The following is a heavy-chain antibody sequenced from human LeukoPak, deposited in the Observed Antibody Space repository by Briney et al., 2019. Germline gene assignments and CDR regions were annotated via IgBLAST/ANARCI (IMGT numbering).Heavy chain of an antibody. CDR3: ARARGIAVAGTVDY. CDR1: GFTFSSYS. D-gene: IGHD6-19*01. Sequence: GGSLRLSCAASGFTFSSYSMNWVRQAPGKGLEWVSSISSSSSYIYYADSVKGRFTISRDNAKNSLYLQMNSLRAEDTAVYYCARARGIAVAGTVDYWGQGTLVTVSS. CDR2: ISSSSSYI. V-gene: IGHV3-21*01. J-gene: IGHJ4*02.